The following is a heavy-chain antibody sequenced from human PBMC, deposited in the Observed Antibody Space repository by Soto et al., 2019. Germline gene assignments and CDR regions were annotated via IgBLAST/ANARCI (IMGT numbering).Heavy chain of an antibody. CDR2: IYYSGST. Sequence: QVQLQESGPGLVKPSQTLSLTCTVSGGSISSGGYYWNWIHQHPGKGLEWIGYIYYSGSTYYNPSLNSRFTISVDTSKNQFSLKLSSVTAADTAVYYCARVPPYGDPYYYGMDVWGQGTTVTVSS. CDR1: GGSISSGGYY. V-gene: IGHV4-31*03. D-gene: IGHD4-17*01. J-gene: IGHJ6*02. CDR3: ARVPPYGDPYYYGMDV.